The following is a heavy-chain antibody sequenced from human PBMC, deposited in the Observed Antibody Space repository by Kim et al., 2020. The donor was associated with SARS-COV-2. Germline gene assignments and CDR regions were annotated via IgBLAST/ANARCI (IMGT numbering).Heavy chain of an antibody. CDR1: GYSFTSYW. CDR2: IDPSDSYT. V-gene: IGHV5-10-1*01. J-gene: IGHJ4*02. D-gene: IGHD3-10*01. Sequence: GESLKISCKGSGYSFTSYWISWVRQMPGKGLEWMGRIDPSDSYTNYSPSFQGHVTISADKSISTAYLQWSSLKASDTAMYYCARQVKSITMVRGVIPGWLDYWGQGTLVTVSS. CDR3: ARQVKSITMVRGVIPGWLDY.